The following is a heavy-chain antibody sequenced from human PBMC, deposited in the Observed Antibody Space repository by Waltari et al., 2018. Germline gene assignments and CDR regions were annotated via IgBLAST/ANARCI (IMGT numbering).Heavy chain of an antibody. D-gene: IGHD5-12*01. V-gene: IGHV4-34*01. J-gene: IGHJ3*02. Sequence: QVQLQQWGAGLLKPSETLSLTCAVYGGSFSGYYWSWIRQPPGKGLEWIGEINHSGSTNYNPSLKSRVTISVDTSKNQFSLKLSSVTAADTAVYYCASVYSGYDDDAFDIWGQGTMVTVSS. CDR3: ASVYSGYDDDAFDI. CDR1: GGSFSGYY. CDR2: INHSGST.